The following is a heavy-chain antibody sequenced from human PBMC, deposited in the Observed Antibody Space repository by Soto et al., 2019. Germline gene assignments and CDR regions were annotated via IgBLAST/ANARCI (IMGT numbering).Heavy chain of an antibody. CDR1: GFTFSSYS. J-gene: IGHJ2*01. CDR3: ARLPPGGQRYFDP. CDR2: ISSSSSYI. D-gene: IGHD2-15*01. V-gene: IGHV3-21*01. Sequence: EVQLVESGGGLVKPGGSLRLSCAASGFTFSSYSMNWVRQAPGKGLEWVSSISSSSSYIYYGDSVKGRFTISRDNHKNSMYWPSKHLRAEDTAVYFGARLPPGGQRYFDPWGLGSLVTFSS.